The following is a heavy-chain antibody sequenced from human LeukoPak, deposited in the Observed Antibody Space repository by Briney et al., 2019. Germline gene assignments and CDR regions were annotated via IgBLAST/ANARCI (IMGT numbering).Heavy chain of an antibody. V-gene: IGHV3-21*01. CDR2: ISSSSSYK. J-gene: IGHJ2*01. CDR3: ARAPVIVMHDWYFDL. CDR1: EFTFRNYS. D-gene: IGHD3-22*01. Sequence: GGSLRLSCVGSEFTFRNYSLNWVRQAPGKGLEWVSSISSSSSYKYYVDSVKGRFTISRDNAKKSLYLQMNGLRAEDTAVYYCARAPVIVMHDWYFDLWGRGTLVAVSS.